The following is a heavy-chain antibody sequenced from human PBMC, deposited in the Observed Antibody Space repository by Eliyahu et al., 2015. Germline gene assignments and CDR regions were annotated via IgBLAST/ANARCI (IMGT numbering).Heavy chain of an antibody. Sequence: EVQLVESGGGLVKPGGSLRLSCAASGFTFSSYSMNWVRQAPGKGLEWVSSISSSSSYIYYADSVKGRFTISRDNAKNSLYLQMNSLRAEDTAVYYCARDRAVVVVAAIDYWGQGTLVTVSS. CDR3: ARDRAVVVVAAIDY. CDR2: ISSSSSYI. D-gene: IGHD2-15*01. J-gene: IGHJ4*02. CDR1: GFTFSSYS. V-gene: IGHV3-21*01.